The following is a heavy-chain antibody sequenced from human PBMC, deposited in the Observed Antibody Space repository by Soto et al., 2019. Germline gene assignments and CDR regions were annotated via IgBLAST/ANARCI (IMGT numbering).Heavy chain of an antibody. J-gene: IGHJ4*02. V-gene: IGHV4-39*07. CDR1: GGSISSSSYY. D-gene: IGHD2-2*01. Sequence: SETLSLTCTVSGGSISSSSYYWGWIRQPPGKGLEWIGSIYYSGSTNYNPSLKSRVTISVDTSKNLFSLKLSSVTAADTAVYYCARVCRGVGDIVVVPAASHFDHWGQGTLVSVSS. CDR3: ARVCRGVGDIVVVPAASHFDH. CDR2: IYYSGST.